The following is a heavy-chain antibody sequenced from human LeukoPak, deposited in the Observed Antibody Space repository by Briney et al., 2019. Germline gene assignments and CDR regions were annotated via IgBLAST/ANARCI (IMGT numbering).Heavy chain of an antibody. D-gene: IGHD3-16*01. CDR2: ITTSSSYI. J-gene: IGHJ4*02. CDR3: AKELVWKIRQGPFDY. Sequence: GGSLRLSCAASGFTFSSYSLNWVRQAPGKGLEWVSSITTSSSYIYYADSVKGRFTISRDNAKNSLSLQMNSLRAEDTAVYYCAKELVWKIRQGPFDYWGQGTLVTVSS. V-gene: IGHV3-21*01. CDR1: GFTFSSYS.